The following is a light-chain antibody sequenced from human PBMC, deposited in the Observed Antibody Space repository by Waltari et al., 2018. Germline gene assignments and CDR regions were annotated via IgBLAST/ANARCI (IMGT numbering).Light chain of an antibody. Sequence: DIVMPQSPLSLPVTPGEPASISCRSSQSLLHSNGYNYLDWYLQKPGQSPQLLIYLGYNRASGVPDRFSGSGSGTGFTLKISRVEAEDVGVYYCMQALQTPPTFGQGTRLEIK. V-gene: IGKV2-28*01. CDR1: QSLLHSNGYNY. CDR3: MQALQTPPT. J-gene: IGKJ5*01. CDR2: LGY.